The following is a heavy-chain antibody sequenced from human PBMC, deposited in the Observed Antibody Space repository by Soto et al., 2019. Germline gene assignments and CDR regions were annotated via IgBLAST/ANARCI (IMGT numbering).Heavy chain of an antibody. CDR3: ARDHWNYHPSYYFGMDV. D-gene: IGHD1-7*01. V-gene: IGHV4-61*03. Sequence: SETLSLTCTVSGGSVSSGSYYWRWIRQPPGKGLEWIGYIYYSGSTNYNPSLKSRVTISVDTSKNHFSLKWSSVTAADTAVYYCARDHWNYHPSYYFGMDVWGQGTTVTSP. J-gene: IGHJ6*02. CDR1: GGSVSSGSYY. CDR2: IYYSGST.